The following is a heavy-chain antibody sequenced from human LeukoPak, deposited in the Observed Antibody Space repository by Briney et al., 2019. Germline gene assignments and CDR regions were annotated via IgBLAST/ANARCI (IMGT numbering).Heavy chain of an antibody. V-gene: IGHV4-31*03. CDR3: AGRMAVTTPYYYYMDV. Sequence: PSETLSLTCTVSGGSISSGGYDWSWIRQHPGKGLEWIGYIYYSGSTYYNPSLKSRVTISVDTSKNQFSLKLSSVTAADTAVYYCAGRMAVTTPYYYYMDVWGKGTTVTVSS. CDR2: IYYSGST. CDR1: GGSISSGGYD. J-gene: IGHJ6*03. D-gene: IGHD4/OR15-4a*01.